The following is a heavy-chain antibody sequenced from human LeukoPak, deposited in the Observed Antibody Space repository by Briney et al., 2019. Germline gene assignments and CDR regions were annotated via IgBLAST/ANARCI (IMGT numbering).Heavy chain of an antibody. CDR3: ARTLTTATWDF. CDR1: GGTFSSYA. J-gene: IGHJ4*02. CDR2: INPNSGGT. D-gene: IGHD4-17*01. Sequence: ASVKVSCKASGGTFSSYAINWVRQAPGQGLEWMGWINPNSGGTHYAQSFQDRVTMTRDTSINTAYMEVSRLRSDDTAVYYCARTLTTATWDFWGQGALVTVSS. V-gene: IGHV1-2*02.